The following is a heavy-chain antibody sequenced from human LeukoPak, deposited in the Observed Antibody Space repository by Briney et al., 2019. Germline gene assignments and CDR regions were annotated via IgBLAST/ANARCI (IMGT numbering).Heavy chain of an antibody. CDR1: GYTFTSYY. Sequence: GASVKVSCKASGYTFTSYYMHWVRQAPGQGLEWMGIINPSGGSTSYAQKFQGRVTMTRDTSTSTVYMELSSLRSEDTAVYYCARDQGSSSSPYYYYYYMDVWGKGTTVTVSS. CDR2: INPSGGST. V-gene: IGHV1-46*01. D-gene: IGHD6-6*01. J-gene: IGHJ6*03. CDR3: ARDQGSSSSPYYYYYYMDV.